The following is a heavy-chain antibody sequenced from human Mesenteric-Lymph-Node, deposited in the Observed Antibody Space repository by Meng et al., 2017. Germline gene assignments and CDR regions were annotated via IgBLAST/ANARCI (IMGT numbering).Heavy chain of an antibody. CDR2: IYYSGST. CDR3: GRDQGRELINH. D-gene: IGHD1-7*01. CDR1: GGSFRDYY. J-gene: IGHJ4*02. V-gene: IGHV4-34*01. Sequence: QGQLPQWGGGLLKPSETLARTCAVYGGSFRDYYWSWIRQPPGKGLEWIGYIYYSGSTYYNPSLKSRVTISVDTSKNQFSLKLSSVTAADAAVYYCGRDQGRELINHWGQGALVTVSS.